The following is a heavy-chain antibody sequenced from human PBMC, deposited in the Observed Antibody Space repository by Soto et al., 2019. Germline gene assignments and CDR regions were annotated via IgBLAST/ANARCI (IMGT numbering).Heavy chain of an antibody. Sequence: SETLSLTCSVSGGSISSGDYYWSWIRQPPGKGLEWIGYIYYSGSTYYNPSLKSRVTISVDTSKNQFSLKLSSVTAADTAVYYCARGPGICSGGRCVHYYGMDVWGQGTTVTV. CDR3: ARGPGICSGGRCVHYYGMDV. CDR1: GGSISSGDYY. V-gene: IGHV4-30-4*01. J-gene: IGHJ6*02. D-gene: IGHD2-15*01. CDR2: IYYSGST.